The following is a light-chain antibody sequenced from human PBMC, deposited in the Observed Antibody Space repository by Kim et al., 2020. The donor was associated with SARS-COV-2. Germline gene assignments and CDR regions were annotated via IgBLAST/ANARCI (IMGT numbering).Light chain of an antibody. Sequence: EIVLTQSPGTLSLSPGERATLSCRASQSVSSSYLAWYQQKPGQAPRLLIYGASSRATGIPDWFSGSGSGTDFTLTISRLEPEDFAVYYCQQYVSSPVYTFGQGTKLEL. CDR1: QSVSSSY. J-gene: IGKJ2*01. CDR2: GAS. CDR3: QQYVSSPVYT. V-gene: IGKV3-20*01.